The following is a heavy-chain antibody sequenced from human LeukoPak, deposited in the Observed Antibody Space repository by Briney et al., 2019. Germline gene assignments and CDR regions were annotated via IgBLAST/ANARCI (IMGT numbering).Heavy chain of an antibody. Sequence: SETLSLTCTVSGGSISSSSYYWSWLRQPPGKALEWIGYIYYTGSTYYNPSLEGRVTISVDTSRNQFSVKLSSVTAADTAVYYCARSQNYYGSGDYWSQGTLVTVSS. D-gene: IGHD3-10*01. CDR3: ARSQNYYGSGDY. V-gene: IGHV4-61*01. CDR1: GGSISSSSYY. J-gene: IGHJ4*02. CDR2: IYYTGST.